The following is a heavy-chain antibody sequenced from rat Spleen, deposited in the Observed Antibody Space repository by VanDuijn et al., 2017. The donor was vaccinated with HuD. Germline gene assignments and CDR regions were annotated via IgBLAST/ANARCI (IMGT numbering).Heavy chain of an antibody. D-gene: IGHD5-1*01. Sequence: EVQLVESGGGLVQPGRSLKLSCAASGFIFSRSAMAWVRQAPTKGLEWVATISYDGSSTYYRDPVKGRYTISRDNAKSTLYLQMNSLRSEDTATYYCTRDLGSFDYWGQGVMVTVSS. CDR2: ISYDGSST. CDR3: TRDLGSFDY. V-gene: IGHV5-29*01. CDR1: GFIFSRSA. J-gene: IGHJ2*01.